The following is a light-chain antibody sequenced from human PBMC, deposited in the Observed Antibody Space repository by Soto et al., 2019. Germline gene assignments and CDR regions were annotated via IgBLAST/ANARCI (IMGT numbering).Light chain of an antibody. J-gene: IGKJ4*01. CDR2: GAS. V-gene: IGKV1-27*01. CDR1: RDISNY. Sequence: DIQVTQSPSSLSASLGDRVSITCRASRDISNYLAWYQQKPGQVPRLLISGASTLHSGVPSRFSRSGSGTHFSLTLTSLQPEDIATYFCQKYDTAPLTFGGGTKVEI. CDR3: QKYDTAPLT.